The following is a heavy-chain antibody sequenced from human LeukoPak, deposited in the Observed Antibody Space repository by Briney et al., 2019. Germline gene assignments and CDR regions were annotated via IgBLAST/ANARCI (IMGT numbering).Heavy chain of an antibody. CDR3: ARGRGARCDY. D-gene: IGHD3-10*01. Sequence: GASVKVSCKASGYIFTDYYIHWVRQAPGQGLEWMAWINPNRGGTDYAQKFQGRVTVTSDTSFSTVYMELSRLRSDDTAVYYCARGRGARCDYWGQGTLVTVSS. CDR1: GYIFTDYY. J-gene: IGHJ4*02. CDR2: INPNRGGT. V-gene: IGHV1-2*02.